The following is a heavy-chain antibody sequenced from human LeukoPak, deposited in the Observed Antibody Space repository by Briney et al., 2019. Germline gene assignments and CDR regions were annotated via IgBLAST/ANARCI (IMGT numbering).Heavy chain of an antibody. Sequence: SVKVSCKASGGTFSSYAISWVRQAPGQGLEWMGGIIPIFGTANYAQKFQGRVTITADKSTSTAYMELSSLRAEDTALYYCAKNHDSNTYHTDDAFDLWGQGTMVTVSS. V-gene: IGHV1-69*06. D-gene: IGHD2/OR15-2a*01. J-gene: IGHJ3*01. CDR2: IIPIFGTA. CDR3: AKNHDSNTYHTDDAFDL. CDR1: GGTFSSYA.